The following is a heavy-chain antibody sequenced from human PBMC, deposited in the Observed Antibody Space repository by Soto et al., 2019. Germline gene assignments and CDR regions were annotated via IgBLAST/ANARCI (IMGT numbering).Heavy chain of an antibody. CDR1: GGSFSGYY. D-gene: IGHD6-19*01. Sequence: PSETLSLTCAVYGGSFSGYYWSWIRQPPGKGLEWLREINHSGITDYNPSLRSRITISIHTSKKQFSLKLNSVTAADTAVYYCAIGPRLWLAGGGYWGQGTQVTVSS. CDR3: AIGPRLWLAGGGY. CDR2: INHSGIT. J-gene: IGHJ4*02. V-gene: IGHV4-34*01.